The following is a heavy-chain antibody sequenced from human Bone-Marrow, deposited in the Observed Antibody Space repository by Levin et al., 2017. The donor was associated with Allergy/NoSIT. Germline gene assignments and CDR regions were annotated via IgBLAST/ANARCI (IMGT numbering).Heavy chain of an antibody. CDR3: ARGGDYYGSGSYNPNDAFDI. CDR2: IYYSGST. V-gene: IGHV4-59*01. D-gene: IGHD3-10*01. Sequence: SETLSLTCTVSGGSISSYYWSWIRQPPGKGLEWIGYIYYSGSTNYNPSLKSRVTISVDTSKNQFSLKLSSVTAADTAVYYCARGGDYYGSGSYNPNDAFDIWGQGTMVTVSS. CDR1: GGSISSYY. J-gene: IGHJ3*02.